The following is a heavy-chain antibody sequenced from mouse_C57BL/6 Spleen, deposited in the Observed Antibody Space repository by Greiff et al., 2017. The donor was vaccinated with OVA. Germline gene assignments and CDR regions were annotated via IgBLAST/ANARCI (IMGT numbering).Heavy chain of an antibody. CDR3: AGYGGYAMDY. Sequence: VQLKESGAELVKPGASVKLSCTASGFTIKDYYMHWVKQRTEQGLAWIGRIDPEDGETKYAPKFQSKATITADTSANTAYLQLSSLTSEDSAVYYSAGYGGYAMDYWGQGTSVTVSS. CDR2: IDPEDGET. J-gene: IGHJ4*01. V-gene: IGHV14-2*01. CDR1: GFTIKDYY. D-gene: IGHD2-2*01.